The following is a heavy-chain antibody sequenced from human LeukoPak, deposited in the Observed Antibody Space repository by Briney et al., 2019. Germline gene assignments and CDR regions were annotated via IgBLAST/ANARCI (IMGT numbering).Heavy chain of an antibody. CDR3: ARSGSYFEGRYDY. J-gene: IGHJ4*02. CDR1: GYTFTGYY. D-gene: IGHD1-26*01. CDR2: TNPNSGGT. V-gene: IGHV1-2*02. Sequence: ASVKVSCKASGYTFTGYYVHWVRQAPGQGLEWMGWTNPNSGGTNYAQKFQGRVTMTRDTSISTAYMELSRLRSDDTAVYYCARSGSYFEGRYDYWGQGTLVTVSS.